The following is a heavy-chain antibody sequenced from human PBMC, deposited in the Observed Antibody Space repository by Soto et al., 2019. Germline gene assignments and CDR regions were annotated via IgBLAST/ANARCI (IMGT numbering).Heavy chain of an antibody. CDR2: ISGSGTPI. Sequence: LGGSLRLSCAASGLTFSGYSMKWVRQAPGKGLEWVSYISGSGTPIYYAESVKGRFTISRDNAKNSLYLQMNSLRAEDTAVYYCARETPSTVNWGQGALVTVSS. D-gene: IGHD3-10*01. J-gene: IGHJ4*02. V-gene: IGHV3-48*01. CDR1: GLTFSGYS. CDR3: ARETPSTVN.